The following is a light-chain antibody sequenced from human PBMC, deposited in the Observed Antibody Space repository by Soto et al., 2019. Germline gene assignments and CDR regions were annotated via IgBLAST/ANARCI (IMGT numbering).Light chain of an antibody. CDR3: QQYNNWPWT. V-gene: IGKV3-15*01. CDR2: GAS. CDR1: QSISDT. Sequence: EIVMTQSPATLSVSPGGRATLSCRASQSISDTLAWYQQKPGHAPRLLIHGASTRATGFPARFSGSGSGTDFTLTISSLQSEDFAVYYCQQYNNWPWTFGQGTKV. J-gene: IGKJ1*01.